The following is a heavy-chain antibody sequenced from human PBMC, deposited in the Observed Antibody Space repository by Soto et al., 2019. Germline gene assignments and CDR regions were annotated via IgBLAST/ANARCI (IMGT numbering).Heavy chain of an antibody. Sequence: GASVKVSCKASGGTFSSYAISWVRQAPGQGLEWMGGIVPIFGTANYAQKFQGRVTITADKSTSTAYMELSSLRSEDTAVYYCASARLAAAGDYFDYWGQGTLVTVSS. D-gene: IGHD6-13*01. J-gene: IGHJ4*02. CDR2: IVPIFGTA. CDR3: ASARLAAAGDYFDY. CDR1: GGTFSSYA. V-gene: IGHV1-69*06.